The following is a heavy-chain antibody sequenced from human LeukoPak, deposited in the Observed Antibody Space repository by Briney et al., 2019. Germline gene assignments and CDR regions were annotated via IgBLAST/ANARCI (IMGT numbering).Heavy chain of an antibody. CDR1: GGSFSGYY. D-gene: IGHD5-24*01. CDR2: INHSGST. CDR3: ARASRDGYTDY. Sequence: PSETLSLACAVYGGSFSGYYWSWIRQPPGKGLEWIGEINHSGSTNYNPSLKSRVTISVDTSKNQFSLKLSSVTAADTAVYYCARASRDGYTDYWGQGTLVTVSS. J-gene: IGHJ4*02. V-gene: IGHV4-34*01.